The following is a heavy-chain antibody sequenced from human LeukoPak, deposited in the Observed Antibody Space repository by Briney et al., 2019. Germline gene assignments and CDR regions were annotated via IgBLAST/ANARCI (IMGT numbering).Heavy chain of an antibody. D-gene: IGHD1-26*01. CDR1: GGSISSYY. J-gene: IGHJ4*02. V-gene: IGHV4-59*08. Sequence: SETLSLTCTVSGGSISSYYWSWIRQPPGKGLEWIGYIYYSGSTNYNPSLKSRVTISVGTSKNQFSLKLSSVTAADTAVYYCARGSWELRNFDYWGQGTLVTVSS. CDR2: IYYSGST. CDR3: ARGSWELRNFDY.